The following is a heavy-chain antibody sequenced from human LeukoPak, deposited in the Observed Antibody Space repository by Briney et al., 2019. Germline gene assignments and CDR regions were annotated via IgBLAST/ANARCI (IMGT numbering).Heavy chain of an antibody. J-gene: IGHJ3*02. CDR2: IANDGRIT. CDR3: VKEANGFDM. D-gene: IGHD2-8*01. Sequence: PGGSLRLSCAASGFTFSSHPMNWVRQAPGKGLEWVAVIANDGRITHYADSVKGRFTISRDNSKSTLEMQMNSLRAEDTALYYCVKEANGFDMWGLGTMVTVSS. V-gene: IGHV3-30*04. CDR1: GFTFSSHP.